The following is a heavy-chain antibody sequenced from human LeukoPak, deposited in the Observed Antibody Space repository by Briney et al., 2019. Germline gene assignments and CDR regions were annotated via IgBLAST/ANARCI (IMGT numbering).Heavy chain of an antibody. V-gene: IGHV4-59*01. CDR1: GGSISSYY. J-gene: IGHJ6*03. CDR2: IYYSGST. CDR3: AKTYYDILTGYGGPYYMDV. Sequence: SETLSLTCTVSGGSISSYYWSWIRQPPGKGLEWIGYIYYSGSTNYNPSLKSRVTISVDTSKNQFSLKLSSVTAADTAVYYCAKTYYDILTGYGGPYYMDVWGRGTTVTVSS. D-gene: IGHD3-9*01.